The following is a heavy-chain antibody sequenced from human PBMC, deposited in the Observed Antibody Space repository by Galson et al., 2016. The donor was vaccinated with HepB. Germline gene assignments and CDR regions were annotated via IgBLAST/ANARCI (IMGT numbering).Heavy chain of an antibody. CDR1: GFTFSNYW. D-gene: IGHD6-19*01. CDR3: ARDGSGWLFDS. CDR2: IKRDGSEK. Sequence: SLRLSCAASGFTFSNYWMNWVRQPPGKGLEWVGNIKRDGSEKYYVDSVKGRFTISRDNAKNSLYLQMNSLRAEDTAVYYCARDGSGWLFDSWGQGTLVTVSS. J-gene: IGHJ4*02. V-gene: IGHV3-7*01.